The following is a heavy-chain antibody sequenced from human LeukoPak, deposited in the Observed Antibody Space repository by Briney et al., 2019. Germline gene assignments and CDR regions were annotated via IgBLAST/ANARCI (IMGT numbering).Heavy chain of an antibody. D-gene: IGHD2-8*01. V-gene: IGHV5-51*01. CDR1: GYTFSSYW. J-gene: IGHJ6*03. CDR3: ARLAYCSNDVCYSNYYYSMDV. Sequence: GESLKISCKGSGYTFSSYWIGWVRQMPGKGLEWMGIIYPDDSDTRYSPSLQGHVTISAYKSISTAYLQWSSLKASDTAMYYCARLAYCSNDVCYSNYYYSMDVWGKGTTVTVSS. CDR2: IYPDDSDT.